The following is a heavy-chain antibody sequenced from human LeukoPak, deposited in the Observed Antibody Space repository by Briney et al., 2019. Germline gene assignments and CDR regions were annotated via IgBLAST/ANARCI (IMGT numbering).Heavy chain of an antibody. J-gene: IGHJ5*02. Sequence: SETLSLTCTVSGGSISSSSYYWGWIRQPPGKGLEWIGSIYYSGSTYYNPSLKSRVTISVDTSKNQFSLKLSSVTAADTAVYYCARDISYVGPGGGWFDPWGQGTLVTVSS. CDR2: IYYSGST. CDR3: ARDISYVGPGGGWFDP. V-gene: IGHV4-39*02. CDR1: GGSISSSSYY. D-gene: IGHD3-16*01.